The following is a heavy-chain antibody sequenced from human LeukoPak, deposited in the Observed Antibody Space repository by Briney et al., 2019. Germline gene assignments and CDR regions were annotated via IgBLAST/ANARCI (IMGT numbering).Heavy chain of an antibody. D-gene: IGHD3-10*01. CDR3: AKGGWFGPFDY. CDR2: ISGGGGST. Sequence: PGGSLRLSCAASGFTFSSYAMSWVRQAPGKGLEWVSGISGGGGSTHDADSVKGRFTISRDNSQNTLYLQMNSLRGEDTAVYYCAKGGWFGPFDYWGQGTLVTVSS. CDR1: GFTFSSYA. V-gene: IGHV3-23*01. J-gene: IGHJ4*02.